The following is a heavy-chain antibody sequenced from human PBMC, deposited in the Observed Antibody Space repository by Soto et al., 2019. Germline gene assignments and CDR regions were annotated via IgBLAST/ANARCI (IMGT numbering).Heavy chain of an antibody. CDR3: ARVSGKNYFDY. V-gene: IGHV4-31*03. CDR2: FYYSGST. J-gene: IGHJ4*02. Sequence: SETLSLTCTVSGGSIISGGYYWIWIRQHPGKGLEWIGYFYYSGSTYYNPSLKSRVTISVDTSKNQFSLKLSSVTAADTAVYYCARVSGKNYFDYWGQGTLVTVSS. CDR1: GGSIISGGYY.